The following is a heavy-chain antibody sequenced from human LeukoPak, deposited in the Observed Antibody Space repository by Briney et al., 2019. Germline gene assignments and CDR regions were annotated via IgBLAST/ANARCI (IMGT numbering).Heavy chain of an antibody. V-gene: IGHV3-66*01. CDR3: VRASSLPGNFQH. Sequence: GGSLRLSCAASGFTFSSYAMSWVRQAPGKGLKWVSIIYSGGSTYYADSVKGRFTISRDNSKNTLYLQMNSLRAEDTAVYYCVRASSLPGNFQHWGQGTLVTVSS. J-gene: IGHJ1*01. CDR1: GFTFSSYA. CDR2: IYSGGST. D-gene: IGHD1-26*01.